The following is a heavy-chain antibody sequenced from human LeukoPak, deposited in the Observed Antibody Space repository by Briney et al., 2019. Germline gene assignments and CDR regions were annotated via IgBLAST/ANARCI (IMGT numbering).Heavy chain of an antibody. D-gene: IGHD2-2*01. Sequence: GASVKVSCKASGYTSTSYYMHWVRQAPGQGLEWMGIINPSGGSTSYAQKFQGRVTMTRDMSTSTVYMELSSLRSEDTAVYYCARESARRGVVSAANDYWGQGTLVTVSS. V-gene: IGHV1-46*01. CDR2: INPSGGST. CDR3: ARESARRGVVSAANDY. J-gene: IGHJ4*02. CDR1: GYTSTSYY.